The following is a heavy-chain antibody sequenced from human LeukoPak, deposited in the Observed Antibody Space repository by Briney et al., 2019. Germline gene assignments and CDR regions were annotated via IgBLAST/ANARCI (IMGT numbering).Heavy chain of an antibody. CDR3: AREGHASGNYFNGWFDP. V-gene: IGHV1-3*01. CDR1: GYIFTNYA. D-gene: IGHD3-10*01. Sequence: ASVKVSCKASGYIFTNYAIHWVRQAPGQRREWMGWINAGNGNTKYSQKFQGRVSITRDTSANTVYMELSNLRSEDTAVYYCAREGHASGNYFNGWFDPWGQGTLVTVSS. CDR2: INAGNGNT. J-gene: IGHJ5*02.